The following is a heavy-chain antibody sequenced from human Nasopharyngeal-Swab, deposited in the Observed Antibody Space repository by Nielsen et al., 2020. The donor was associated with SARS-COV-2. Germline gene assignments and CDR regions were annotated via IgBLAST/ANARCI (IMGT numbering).Heavy chain of an antibody. Sequence: GSLRLSCTVSGGSISSSSYYWGWIRQPPGKGLEWIGSIYYSGSTNYNPSLKSRVTISVDTSKNQFSLKLSSVTAADTAVYYCAREYYYGSGSYYTDWGQGTLVTVSS. J-gene: IGHJ4*02. D-gene: IGHD3-10*01. V-gene: IGHV4-39*07. CDR2: IYYSGST. CDR1: GGSISSSSYY. CDR3: AREYYYGSGSYYTD.